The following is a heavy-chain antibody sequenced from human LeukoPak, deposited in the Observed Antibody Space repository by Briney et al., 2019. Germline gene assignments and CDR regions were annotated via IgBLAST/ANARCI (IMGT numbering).Heavy chain of an antibody. CDR2: IDHSGST. Sequence: SQTLSLTCAVSGGSISSGGYSWSWIRQPPGKGLEWTGYIDHSGSTYSNPSLKSRVTISVDRSKNQFSLKLSSVTAADTAVYYCASGTECGGDCYSLWGQGTLVTVSS. CDR1: GGSISSGGYS. CDR3: ASGTECGGDCYSL. D-gene: IGHD2-21*02. J-gene: IGHJ4*02. V-gene: IGHV4-30-2*01.